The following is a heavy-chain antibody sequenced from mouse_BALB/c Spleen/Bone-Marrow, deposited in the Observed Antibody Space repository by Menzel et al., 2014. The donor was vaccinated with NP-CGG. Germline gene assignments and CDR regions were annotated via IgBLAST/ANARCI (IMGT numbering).Heavy chain of an antibody. CDR3: ARGGISVDY. CDR2: IYPGNGDT. Sequence: QVQLKQSGAELVRPGSSVNISCKASGYAFSVYWMNWVKQRPGQGLEWIGQIYPGNGDTNYNGKFKGRATLTADKSSNTAYMQLSSLTSEDSAVYFCARGGISVDYWGQGTTLTVSS. J-gene: IGHJ2*01. V-gene: IGHV1-80*01. CDR1: GYAFSVYW.